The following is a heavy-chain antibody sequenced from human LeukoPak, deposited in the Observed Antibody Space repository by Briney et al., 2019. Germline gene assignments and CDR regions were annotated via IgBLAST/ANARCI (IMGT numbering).Heavy chain of an antibody. J-gene: IGHJ4*02. CDR2: ISYSGANS. D-gene: IGHD5-18*01. Sequence: GGSLRLSCAASGFTFSGSAMSWVRQAPGEGLEWVSLISYSGANSYYTDSVRGRFTISRDNSKNTLYLQMNSLRAEDTAVYYCARYSYGIFDYWGQGTLVTASS. CDR3: ARYSYGIFDY. V-gene: IGHV3-23*01. CDR1: GFTFSGSA.